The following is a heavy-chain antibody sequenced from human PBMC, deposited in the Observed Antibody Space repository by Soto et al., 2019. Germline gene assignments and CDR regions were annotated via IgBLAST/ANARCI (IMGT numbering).Heavy chain of an antibody. D-gene: IGHD3-10*01. CDR1: GGSISSGSSY. CDR3: ARRTYHGPLPYGLGV. V-gene: IGHV4-39*01. J-gene: IGHJ6*02. CDR2: IYYSGST. Sequence: SETLSLTCTVSGGSISSGSSYWGWIRQPPGKGLEWIGSIYYSGSTYYNPSLKSRVTISVDTPKNQFSLKLTSVTAADTAVYCCARRTYHGPLPYGLGVWGQGTTVTVSS.